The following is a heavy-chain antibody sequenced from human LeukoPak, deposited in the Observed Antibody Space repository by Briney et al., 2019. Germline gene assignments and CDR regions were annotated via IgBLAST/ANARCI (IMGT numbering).Heavy chain of an antibody. J-gene: IGHJ5*02. CDR2: ISAYNGNT. CDR3: ASGNVLEYCTNGVCYDVYNWFDP. CDR1: GYTFTSYG. Sequence: ASGKVSCKASGYTFTSYGISWVRQAPGQGLEWMGWISAYNGNTNYAQKLQGRVTMTTDTSTSTAYMELSSLRSEDTAEYYCASGNVLEYCTNGVCYDVYNWFDPWGQGTLVTVSS. D-gene: IGHD2-8*01. V-gene: IGHV1-18*01.